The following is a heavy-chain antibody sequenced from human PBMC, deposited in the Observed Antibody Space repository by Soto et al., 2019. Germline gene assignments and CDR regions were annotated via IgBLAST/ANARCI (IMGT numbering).Heavy chain of an antibody. V-gene: IGHV3-74*01. CDR2: ISNDGSS. CDR1: GFTFSSYW. J-gene: IGHJ1*01. Sequence: EVQLVESGGGLVQPGGSLRLSCVASGFTFSSYWMHWVRQATGKGLVWVSSISNDGSSIYADTVKCRFTISRDTSKNTLYLQMNSLIAEDTAVYYCARLPNKSPQNWGQGTLVIVS. CDR3: ARLPNKSPQN.